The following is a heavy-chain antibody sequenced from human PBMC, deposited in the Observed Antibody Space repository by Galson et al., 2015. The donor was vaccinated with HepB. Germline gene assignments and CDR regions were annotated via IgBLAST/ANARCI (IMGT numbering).Heavy chain of an antibody. Sequence: SVKVSCKASGYTFSHYGISWVRQAPGQGLEWMGWTSAYNGNINYAQKFQGRVTMTTDTSTGTAYMELRSLRSDDTAVYYCARDKLRHYDSSGYYYWGQGTLTTVSS. CDR1: GYTFSHYG. J-gene: IGHJ4*02. CDR2: TSAYNGNI. D-gene: IGHD3-22*01. V-gene: IGHV1-18*04. CDR3: ARDKLRHYDSSGYYY.